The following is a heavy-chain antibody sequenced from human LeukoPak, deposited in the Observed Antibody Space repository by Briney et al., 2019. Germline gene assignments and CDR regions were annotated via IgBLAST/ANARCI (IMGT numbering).Heavy chain of an antibody. CDR2: IKQDGSEK. V-gene: IGHV3-7*01. Sequence: GGSLRLSCAASGFTFSSYWMSWVRQAPGKGLEWVANIKQDGSEKYYVDSVKGRFTISRDNAKNSLYLQMNSLRAEDTAVYYCARVDCSGGSCYSWFDYWGQGTLVTVSS. CDR3: ARVDCSGGSCYSWFDY. J-gene: IGHJ4*02. D-gene: IGHD2-15*01. CDR1: GFTFSSYW.